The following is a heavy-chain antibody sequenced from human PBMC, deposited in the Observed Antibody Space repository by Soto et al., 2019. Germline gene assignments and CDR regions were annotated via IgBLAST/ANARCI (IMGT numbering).Heavy chain of an antibody. CDR3: ARELTEGADYYGMDV. J-gene: IGHJ6*02. Sequence: QVQLQESGPGLVKPSQTLSLTCTVSGGSISSGDYYWRWIRQPPGKGLEWIGYISYSGSTYYNPAPRRRVNISVDTPKSQFALKLGSVTAGDTAVYYCARELTEGADYYGMDVWGQGSPVTVSS. D-gene: IGHD7-27*01. CDR1: GGSISSGDYY. CDR2: ISYSGST. V-gene: IGHV4-30-4*01.